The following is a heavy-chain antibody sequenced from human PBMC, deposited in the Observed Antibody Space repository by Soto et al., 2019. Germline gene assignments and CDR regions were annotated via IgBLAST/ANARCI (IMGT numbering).Heavy chain of an antibody. CDR1: GFSLSTSGVG. J-gene: IGHJ6*02. CDR3: AHLTAAKGRFYYYYYGMDV. CDR2: IYWDDDK. Sequence: QITLKESGPPLVKPTQTLTLTCTFSGFSLSTSGVGVGWIRQPPGKALEWLALIYWDDDKRYSPSLKSRLTITKDTSKNQVVLTMTNMDPVDTATYYCAHLTAAKGRFYYYYYGMDVWGQGTTVTVSS. D-gene: IGHD6-13*01. V-gene: IGHV2-5*02.